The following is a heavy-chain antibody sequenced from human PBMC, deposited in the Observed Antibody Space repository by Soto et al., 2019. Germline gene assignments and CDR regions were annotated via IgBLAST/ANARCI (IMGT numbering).Heavy chain of an antibody. CDR1: GGTFSSYA. J-gene: IGHJ6*02. CDR3: ARDSGDCSGGSCYYYGMDV. D-gene: IGHD2-15*01. V-gene: IGHV1-69*06. CDR2: IIPIFGTA. Sequence: QVQLVQSGAEVKKPGSSVKVSCKASGGTFSSYAISWVRQAPGQGLEWMGGIIPIFGTANYAQKFQGRVTITADKSTSTAYMELSSLRFEDTAVYYCARDSGDCSGGSCYYYGMDVWGQGTTVTVSS.